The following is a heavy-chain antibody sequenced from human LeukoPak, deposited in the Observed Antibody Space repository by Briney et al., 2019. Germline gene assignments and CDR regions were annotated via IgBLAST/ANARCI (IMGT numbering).Heavy chain of an antibody. D-gene: IGHD6-19*01. CDR1: GFTFSSYA. V-gene: IGHV3-23*01. CDR2: ISGSGGST. CDR3: AKVEGYSSAWPGLDY. J-gene: IGHJ4*02. Sequence: GGSLSLSCAASGFTFSSYAMSWVRQAPGKGLEWVSAISGSGGSTYYADSVKGRFTISRDNSKNTLYLQMNSLRAEDTAVYYCAKVEGYSSAWPGLDYWGQGTLVTVSS.